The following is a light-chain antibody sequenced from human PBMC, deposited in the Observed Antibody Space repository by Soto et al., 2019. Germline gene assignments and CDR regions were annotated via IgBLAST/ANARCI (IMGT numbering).Light chain of an antibody. J-gene: IGKJ2*01. V-gene: IGKV4-1*01. CDR1: QSVIYSSNNKNY. CDR3: QQYYSTPPYT. CDR2: WAS. Sequence: DIVMTQSPDSLAVSLGERATINCKSSQSVIYSSNNKNYLAWYQQKPGQPPKLLISWASTRESGVPDRFSGSGSGTDFTLTISSLQAEDVAVYYCQQYYSTPPYTFGQGTKLEIK.